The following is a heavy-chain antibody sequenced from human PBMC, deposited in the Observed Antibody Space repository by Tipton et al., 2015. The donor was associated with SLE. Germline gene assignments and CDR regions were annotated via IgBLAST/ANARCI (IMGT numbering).Heavy chain of an antibody. CDR3: VRDRGIGFPRHF. CDR2: ISASAGTT. Sequence: SLRLSCAASGFIFSDYAISWVRQAPGKGLEWVSCISASAGTTHYADSVKGRFIISRDNSGNTLNLQMNSLRAEDTALYYCVRDRGIGFPRHFWGQGTLVTVSS. CDR1: GFIFSDYA. V-gene: IGHV3-23*01. J-gene: IGHJ4*02. D-gene: IGHD1-26*01.